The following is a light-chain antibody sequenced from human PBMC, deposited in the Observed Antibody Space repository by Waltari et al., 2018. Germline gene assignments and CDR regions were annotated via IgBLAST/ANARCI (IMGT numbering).Light chain of an antibody. CDR3: QQAYSFPFT. V-gene: IGKV1-12*01. CDR1: QGINNW. CDR2: SAS. J-gene: IGKJ3*01. Sequence: DSQMTQSPSSVSASVGDRVTITCRAIQGINNWLAWYQQKPGRAPKLLIYSASTLQSGVPSRFSGSGSGTEFTLTISSLQSEDFAVYYCQQAYSFPFTFGPGTKVDI.